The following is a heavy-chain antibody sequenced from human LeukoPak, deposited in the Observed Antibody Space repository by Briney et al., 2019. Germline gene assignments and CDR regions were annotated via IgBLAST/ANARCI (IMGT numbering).Heavy chain of an antibody. J-gene: IGHJ5*02. V-gene: IGHV1-69*04. CDR2: IIPILGIA. CDR1: GGTFSSYA. CDR3: ARVGYYDSSGYYNWFDP. D-gene: IGHD3-22*01. Sequence: SSVKVSCKASGGTFSSYAISWVRQAPGQGLEWMGRIIPILGIANYAQKFQGRVTITADKSTSTAYMELSSLRSEDTAVYYCARVGYYDSSGYYNWFDPWGQGTLVTVSS.